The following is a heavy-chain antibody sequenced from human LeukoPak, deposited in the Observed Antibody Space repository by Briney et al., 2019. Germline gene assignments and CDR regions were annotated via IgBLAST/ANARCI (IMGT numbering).Heavy chain of an antibody. CDR2: ISNSGST. Sequence: SETLSLTCTVSGGSISSSSYYWGWIRQPPGKGLEWIGSISNSGSTYYNPSLKSRVIISVDTSNNQFSLKLTSVTAADTAVYYCARRITGTTSDSFDYWGQGTLVTVSS. V-gene: IGHV4-39*01. CDR3: ARRITGTTSDSFDY. CDR1: GGSISSSSYY. D-gene: IGHD1-20*01. J-gene: IGHJ4*02.